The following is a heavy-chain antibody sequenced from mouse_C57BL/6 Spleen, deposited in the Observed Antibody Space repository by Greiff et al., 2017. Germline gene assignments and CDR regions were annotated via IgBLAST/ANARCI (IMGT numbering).Heavy chain of an antibody. CDR2: IDPENGDT. D-gene: IGHD1-1*01. CDR1: GFNIKDDY. Sequence: VQLQQSGAELVRPGASVKLSCTASGFNIKDDYMHWVKQRPEQGLEWIGWIDPENGDTEYASKFKGKATITADTSTNSAYLQLSSLTSEDTAVYYCRNEDGSSRYAMDYWGQGTSVTVSS. V-gene: IGHV14-4*01. J-gene: IGHJ4*01. CDR3: RNEDGSSRYAMDY.